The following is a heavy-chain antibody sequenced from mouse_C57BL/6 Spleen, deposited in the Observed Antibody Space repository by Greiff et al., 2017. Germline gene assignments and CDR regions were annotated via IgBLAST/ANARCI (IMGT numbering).Heavy chain of an antibody. CDR3: AREDYSNGGLAY. J-gene: IGHJ3*01. D-gene: IGHD2-5*01. CDR1: GYTFTSYW. V-gene: IGHV1-52*01. CDR2: IDPSDSET. Sequence: VQLQQPGAELVRPGSSVKLSCKASGYTFTSYWMHWVKQRPIQGLEWIGNIDPSDSETHYNQKFKDKATLTVDKSSSTAYMQLSSLTSEDSAVYYCAREDYSNGGLAYGGQGTLVTVSA.